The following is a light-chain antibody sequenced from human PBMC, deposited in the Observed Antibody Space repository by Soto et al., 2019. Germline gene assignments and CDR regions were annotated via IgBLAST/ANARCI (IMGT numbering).Light chain of an antibody. CDR1: QSVLYNTNNKNY. V-gene: IGKV4-1*01. CDR3: HQYFKTPLT. Sequence: DIVLTQSPDSLSVSLGERATINCESNQSVLYNTNNKNYLAWYQQKPGQPPTLLVYWASTRQIGVPDRFSGSGSETDFTLTIASLQAEDVAVYYCHQYFKTPLTFGGGTKVEIK. J-gene: IGKJ4*01. CDR2: WAS.